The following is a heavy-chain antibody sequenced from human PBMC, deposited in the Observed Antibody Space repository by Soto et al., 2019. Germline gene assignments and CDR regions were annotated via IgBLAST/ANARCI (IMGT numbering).Heavy chain of an antibody. D-gene: IGHD3-10*01. CDR1: VFTLSSYA. Sequence: GGPLRRSCAASVFTLSSYAMSWVRQAPGKGLEWVSAISGSGVSTYYADSVKGRFTISRDNSKNTLYLQMNSLRAEDTAVYYCAKGRVRLDYWGQGTLVTVSS. CDR2: ISGSGVST. J-gene: IGHJ4*02. V-gene: IGHV3-23*01. CDR3: AKGRVRLDY.